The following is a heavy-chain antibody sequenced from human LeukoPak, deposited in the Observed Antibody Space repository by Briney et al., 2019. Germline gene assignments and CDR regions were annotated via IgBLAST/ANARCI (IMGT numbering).Heavy chain of an antibody. CDR3: ARDRCSGGSCYHYYYYMDV. D-gene: IGHD2-15*01. Sequence: PSETLSLTCTASGGSISSYYWSWIRQPPGKGLEWIGYIYYSGSTNYNPSLKSRVTISVDTSKNQFSLKLSSVTAADTAVYYCARDRCSGGSCYHYYYYMDVWGKGTTVTVSS. CDR2: IYYSGST. V-gene: IGHV4-59*01. CDR1: GGSISSYY. J-gene: IGHJ6*03.